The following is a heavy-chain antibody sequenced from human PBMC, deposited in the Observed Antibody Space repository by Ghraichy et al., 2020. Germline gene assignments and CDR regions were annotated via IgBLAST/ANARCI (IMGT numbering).Heavy chain of an antibody. V-gene: IGHV3-23*01. CDR1: GFNFVTSV. CDR2: IGESGPTT. CDR3: ARRTGGSKDL. J-gene: IGHJ6*02. Sequence: WGSLRLSCAASGFNFVTSVMSWVRQAPGKGLEWVSAIGESGPTTDYADSVKGRFTISRDNSKNTVYLQLNSLRADDTAIYYCARRTGGSKDLWGHGTTVTVSS.